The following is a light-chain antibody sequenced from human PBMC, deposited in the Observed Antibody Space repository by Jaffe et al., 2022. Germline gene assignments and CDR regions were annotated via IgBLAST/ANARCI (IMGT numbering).Light chain of an antibody. Sequence: QSALAQPASVSGSPGQSITISCTGTSSDVGGYNYVSWYQQHPGKAPKVMIYDVNNRPSGVSSRFSGSKSGNTASLTISGLQAEDEADYYCSSYTSSRTRVFGGGTKLTVL. V-gene: IGLV2-14*03. CDR2: DVN. CDR1: SSDVGGYNY. J-gene: IGLJ2*01. CDR3: SSYTSSRTRV.